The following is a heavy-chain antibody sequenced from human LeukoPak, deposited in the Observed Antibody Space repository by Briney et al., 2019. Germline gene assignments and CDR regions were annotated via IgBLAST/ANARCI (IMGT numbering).Heavy chain of an antibody. V-gene: IGHV1-8*01. CDR1: GYTFTSYD. CDR3: ARGGESWFGELLYWFDP. J-gene: IGHJ5*02. CDR2: MNPNSGNT. Sequence: ASVKVSCKASGYTFTSYDINWVRQATGQGLEWRGWMNPNSGNTGYAQKFQGRVTMTRNTSISTAYMELSSLRSEDTAVYYCARGGESWFGELLYWFDPWGQGTLVTVSS. D-gene: IGHD3-10*01.